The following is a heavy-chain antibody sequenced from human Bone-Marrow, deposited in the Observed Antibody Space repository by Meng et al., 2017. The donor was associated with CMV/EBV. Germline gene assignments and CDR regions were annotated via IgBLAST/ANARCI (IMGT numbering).Heavy chain of an antibody. J-gene: IGHJ4*02. Sequence: ASVKVSCKASGGTFSSYAINWVRQAPGQGLEWMGWINPNSGGTNYAQKFQGRVTMTRDTSISTAYMELSRLRSDDTAVYYCARDVRCSSTSCYWRFDYWGQGTLVTVSS. CDR1: GGTFSSYA. V-gene: IGHV1-2*02. D-gene: IGHD2-2*01. CDR2: INPNSGGT. CDR3: ARDVRCSSTSCYWRFDY.